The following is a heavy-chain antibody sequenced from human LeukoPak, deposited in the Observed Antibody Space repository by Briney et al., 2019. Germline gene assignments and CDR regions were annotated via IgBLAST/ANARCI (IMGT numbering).Heavy chain of an antibody. CDR2: IRSKANSYAT. V-gene: IGHV3-73*01. CDR1: GFTFSGSA. Sequence: QSGGSLRLSCAASGFTFSGSAVHWVRQASGKGLEWVGRIRSKANSYATAYGASVNGGFTISRDDSKNTAYLQMNSLKTEDTAVYYCTRVYGDYVPFDYWGQGTLVTVSS. D-gene: IGHD4-17*01. CDR3: TRVYGDYVPFDY. J-gene: IGHJ4*02.